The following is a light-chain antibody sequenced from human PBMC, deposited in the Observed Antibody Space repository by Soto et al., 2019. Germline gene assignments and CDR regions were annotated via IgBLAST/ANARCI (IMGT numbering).Light chain of an antibody. J-gene: IGKJ1*01. CDR3: QQYRNCPRT. V-gene: IGKV3-15*01. CDR1: QGVGSS. Sequence: EIVVTHSPAKPAVCSGKRTTLSFMTSQGVGSSLPWYHHKPSQAPGLLIYGASTRATVVPARFSVSGYGTKFTFSISRLQSLDFAVYYCQQYRNCPRTFCQGTKVDIK. CDR2: GAS.